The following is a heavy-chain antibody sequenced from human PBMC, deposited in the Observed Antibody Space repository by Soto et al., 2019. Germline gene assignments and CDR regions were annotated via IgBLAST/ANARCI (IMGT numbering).Heavy chain of an antibody. CDR3: AGASYCGGDFSTLRYFDL. J-gene: IGHJ2*01. CDR1: GGTFSSYA. CDR2: IIHIFGTA. Sequence: QVQLVQSGAEVKKPGSSVKVSCKASGGTFSSYAISWVRQAPGQGLVWMGGIIHIFGTANYAQKFQGRVTIPADDSTSTAYMELSSPSSEATAVYDCAGASYCGGDFSTLRYFDLWGRGTLVTVSS. D-gene: IGHD2-21*02. V-gene: IGHV1-69*01.